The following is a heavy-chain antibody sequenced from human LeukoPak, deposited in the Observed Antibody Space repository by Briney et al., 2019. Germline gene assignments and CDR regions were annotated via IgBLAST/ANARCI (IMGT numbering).Heavy chain of an antibody. CDR1: GGSISSYY. CDR2: IYTSGST. J-gene: IGHJ6*03. CDR3: ARAGHYYDSSGYEPLYYYYYMDV. Sequence: SETLSLTCTVSGGSISSYYWSWIRQPAGKGLEWIGRIYTSGSTNYNPSLKSRVTMSVDTSKNQFSLKLSSVTAADTAVYYCARAGHYYDSSGYEPLYYYYYMDVWGKGTTVTVSS. V-gene: IGHV4-4*07. D-gene: IGHD3-22*01.